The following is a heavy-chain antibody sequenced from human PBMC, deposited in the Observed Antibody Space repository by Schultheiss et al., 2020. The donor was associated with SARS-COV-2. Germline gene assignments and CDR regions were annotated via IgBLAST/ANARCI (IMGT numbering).Heavy chain of an antibody. CDR1: GFTFSSYG. V-gene: IGHV3-30*12. CDR3: AKDVEDIVVVPAAPHY. CDR2: ISYDGSNK. Sequence: GGSLRLSCAASGFTFSSYGMHWVRQAPGKGLEWVAVISYDGSNKYYADSVKGRFTISRDNSKNTLYLQMNSLRAEDTAVYYCAKDVEDIVVVPAAPHYWGQGTLVTVSS. J-gene: IGHJ4*02. D-gene: IGHD2-2*01.